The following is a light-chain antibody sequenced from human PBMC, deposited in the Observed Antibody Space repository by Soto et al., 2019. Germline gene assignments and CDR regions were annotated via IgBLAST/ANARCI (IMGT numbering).Light chain of an antibody. J-gene: IGLJ2*01. V-gene: IGLV1-47*01. CDR3: CSYAGNRIFI. Sequence: QAVLTQPPSASGTPGQRVTISCSGSSSNIGSNYVYWYQQLPGTAPKLLIYRNNQRPSGVPDRFSGSKSGTSASLAISGLRSEDEADYYCCSYAGNRIFIFGGGTKLTVL. CDR2: RNN. CDR1: SSNIGSNY.